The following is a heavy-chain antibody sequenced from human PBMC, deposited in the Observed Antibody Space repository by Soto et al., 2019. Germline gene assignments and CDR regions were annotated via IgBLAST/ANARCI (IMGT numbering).Heavy chain of an antibody. CDR1: GGTFSSYA. J-gene: IGHJ5*02. V-gene: IGHV1-69*13. CDR2: IIPIFGTA. D-gene: IGHD3-3*01. CDR3: ARSSGGNFGIIIEGSNWFDP. Sequence: GASVKVSCKASGGTFSSYAISWVRQAPGQGLEWMGGIIPIFGTANYAQKFQGRVTITADESTSTAYMELSSLRSDETAIYYCARSSGGNFGIIIEGSNWFDPWGQGTLVTVSS.